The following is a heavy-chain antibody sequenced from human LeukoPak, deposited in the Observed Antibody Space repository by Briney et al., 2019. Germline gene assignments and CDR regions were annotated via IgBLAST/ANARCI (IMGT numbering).Heavy chain of an antibody. CDR1: GFTVSSNY. CDR3: ARDLAGVRDY. CDR2: IYSGGST. D-gene: IGHD2-15*01. V-gene: IGHV3-53*01. Sequence: GGSLRLSCAASGFTVSSNYMSWVRQAPGKGLEWVSVIYSGGSTYYADSVKGRFTISRDNPKNTLYLQMNSLRAEDTAVYYCARDLAGVRDYWGQGTLVTVSS. J-gene: IGHJ4*02.